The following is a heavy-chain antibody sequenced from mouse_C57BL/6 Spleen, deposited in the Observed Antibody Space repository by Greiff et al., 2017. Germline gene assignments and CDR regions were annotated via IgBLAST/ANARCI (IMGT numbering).Heavy chain of an antibody. J-gene: IGHJ2*01. V-gene: IGHV1-76*01. Sequence: QVQLQQSGAELVRPGASVKLSCKASGYTFTDYYINWVKQRPGQGLEWIARIYPGSGNTYYNEKFKGKATLTVEKSSSTAYMQLSSLTSEDSAVYFCARPSICYSYVDYWGQGTTLTVSS. CDR2: IYPGSGNT. CDR1: GYTFTDYY. CDR3: ARPSICYSYVDY. D-gene: IGHD1-1*01.